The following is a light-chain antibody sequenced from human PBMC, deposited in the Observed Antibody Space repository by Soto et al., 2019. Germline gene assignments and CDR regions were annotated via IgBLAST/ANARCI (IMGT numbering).Light chain of an antibody. J-gene: IGKJ3*01. CDR2: AAS. Sequence: DIQMTQSPSSLSASVGDRVTITCRASQSINNYLNWYQQKPGKAPNLLIYAASSLQSGVPSRFSGRASGTDFTLTISSLQPEDFATYYCQQSDSIPAFGPRTKVDIK. CDR3: QQSDSIPA. CDR1: QSINNY. V-gene: IGKV1-39*01.